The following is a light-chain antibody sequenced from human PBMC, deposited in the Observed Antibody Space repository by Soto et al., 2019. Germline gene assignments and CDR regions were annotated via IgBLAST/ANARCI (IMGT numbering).Light chain of an antibody. J-gene: IGKJ1*01. V-gene: IGKV3-15*01. CDR1: QSVSSN. Sequence: EIVMTQSPAHLSVSPGERATLSCRASQSVSSNLAWYQQKPGQAPRLLIYGTSTRATGIPARFSGSGSGTEFTLTISSLQSEDFAVYYCQQYNNWPPGTFGQGTKVEIK. CDR3: QQYNNWPPGT. CDR2: GTS.